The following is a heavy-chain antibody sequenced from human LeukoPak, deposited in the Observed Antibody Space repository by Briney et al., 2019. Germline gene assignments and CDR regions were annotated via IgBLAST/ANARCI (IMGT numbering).Heavy chain of an antibody. D-gene: IGHD3-10*01. J-gene: IGHJ3*01. CDR1: GVSISSGSNY. V-gene: IGHV4-39*07. Sequence: SETLSLTCSVSGVSISSGSNYWGWIRQPPGKTLEWIGSIYSSGSTYYNSSLKSRVIILINTSKNHFSLTLSSVTAADTAVYYCTRSDGYGLVGIWGQGTMVTVSS. CDR2: IYSSGST. CDR3: TRSDGYGLVGI.